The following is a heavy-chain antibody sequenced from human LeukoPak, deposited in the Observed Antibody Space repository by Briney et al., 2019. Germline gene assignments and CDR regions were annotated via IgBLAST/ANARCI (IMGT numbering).Heavy chain of an antibody. D-gene: IGHD3-22*01. Sequence: ASVKVSCKASGYTFTGYYMHWVRQAPGQGLEWMGWINPNSGGTNYAQKFQGRVTMTRDTSISTAYMELSRLRSDDTAVYYCARDLYYYDSSAQVWGQGTLVTVSS. CDR3: ARDLYYYDSSAQV. CDR2: INPNSGGT. J-gene: IGHJ4*02. V-gene: IGHV1-2*02. CDR1: GYTFTGYY.